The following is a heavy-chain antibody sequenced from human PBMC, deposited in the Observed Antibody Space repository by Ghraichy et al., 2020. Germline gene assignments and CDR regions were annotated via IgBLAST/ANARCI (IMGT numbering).Heavy chain of an antibody. D-gene: IGHD1-26*01. Sequence: GGSLRLSCAASGFTFSDHYMDWVRQAPGKGLEWVGRTRNKANSYTTEYAASVKGRFTISRDDSKNSLYLQMNSLNTEDTAVYYCVRAGSGSYPSFDYWGQGTLVPGSS. V-gene: IGHV3-72*01. CDR1: GFTFSDHY. CDR2: TRNKANSYTT. CDR3: VRAGSGSYPSFDY. J-gene: IGHJ4*02.